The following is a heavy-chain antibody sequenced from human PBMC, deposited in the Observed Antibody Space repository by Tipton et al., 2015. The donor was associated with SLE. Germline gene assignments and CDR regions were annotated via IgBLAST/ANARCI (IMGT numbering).Heavy chain of an antibody. CDR1: GFTFSSYA. Sequence: GSLRLSCAASGFTFSSYAMSWVRQAPGKGLEWVSAVSGSGGSTYYADSVKGRFTISRDNSKNTLYLQMNSLRAEDTAVYYCAKDLGYCSGGSCYGWYFDLWGRGTLVTVSS. V-gene: IGHV3-23*01. J-gene: IGHJ2*01. CDR2: VSGSGGST. CDR3: AKDLGYCSGGSCYGWYFDL. D-gene: IGHD2-15*01.